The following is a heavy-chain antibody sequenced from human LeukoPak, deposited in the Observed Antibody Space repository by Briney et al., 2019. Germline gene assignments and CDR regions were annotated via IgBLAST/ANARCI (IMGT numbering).Heavy chain of an antibody. J-gene: IGHJ4*02. CDR1: GFTFSSYW. D-gene: IGHD4-17*01. CDR3: ASSHYGDHFDY. Sequence: PGGSLRLSCAASGFTFSSYWMSWVRQAPGKGLEWVANIKQDGSEKYYVDSVKGRFTISRDNAKNSLYLQMNSLRAEDTAVYYCASSHYGDHFDYWGQGTLVTVSS. CDR2: IKQDGSEK. V-gene: IGHV3-7*01.